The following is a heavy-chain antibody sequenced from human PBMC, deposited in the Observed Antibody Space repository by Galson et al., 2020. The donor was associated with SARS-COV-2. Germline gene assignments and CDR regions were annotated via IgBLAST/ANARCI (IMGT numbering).Heavy chain of an antibody. V-gene: IGHV3-30*04. CDR3: ARARSGSYLDWFDP. CDR1: AFTLTSYA. CDR2: IPYDVTKK. D-gene: IGHD1-26*01. Sequence: TAGSLTLSSAAAAFTLTSYAMHWDRHPPGTGMEWVSAIPYDVTKKYYADSGTDRFTISRDNSKHTLYLQMNSLRAEDTAVYYCARARSGSYLDWFDPWCHGTRVTVSS. J-gene: IGHJ5*02.